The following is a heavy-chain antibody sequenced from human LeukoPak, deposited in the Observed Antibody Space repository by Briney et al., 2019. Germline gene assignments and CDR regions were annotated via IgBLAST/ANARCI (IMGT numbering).Heavy chain of an antibody. Sequence: GGSLRLSCAASGFTFSSYAMHWVRQAPGRGLEWVAVISYDGSNKYYADSVKGRFTISRDNSKNTLYLQMNSLRAEDTAVYYCAKDPEDTAMALFIYWGQGTLVTVSS. CDR2: ISYDGSNK. D-gene: IGHD5-18*01. CDR3: AKDPEDTAMALFIY. J-gene: IGHJ4*02. V-gene: IGHV3-30-3*01. CDR1: GFTFSSYA.